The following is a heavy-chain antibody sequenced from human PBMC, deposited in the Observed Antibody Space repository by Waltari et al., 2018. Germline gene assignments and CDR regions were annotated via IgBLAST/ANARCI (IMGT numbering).Heavy chain of an antibody. CDR1: GFIFSDFW. J-gene: IGHJ4*02. V-gene: IGHV3-7*01. CDR3: ARDVGNVGGNY. CDR2: IKQDGSDV. Sequence: EVQLVESGGGLVQPGGSLRLSCVVSGFIFSDFWMSWVRQAPGKGLEWVANIKQDGSDVYYADSVKGRFTISRDNAKNSLYLQMNSLRAEDTAVYYCARDVGNVGGNYWGQGTLVTVSS. D-gene: IGHD3-10*01.